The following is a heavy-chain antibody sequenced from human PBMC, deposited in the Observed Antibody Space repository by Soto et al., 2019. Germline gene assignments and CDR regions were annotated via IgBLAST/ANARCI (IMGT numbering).Heavy chain of an antibody. D-gene: IGHD2-8*01. CDR1: GYTFTGYY. V-gene: IGHV1-2*02. CDR2: INPNSGGT. J-gene: IGHJ4*02. CDR3: ARDLSMLQPLDY. Sequence: VKVSCKASGYTFTGYYMHWVRQAPGQGLEWMGWINPNSGGTNYAQKFQGRVTMTRDTSISTAYMELSRLRSDDTAVYYCARDLSMLQPLDYWGQGTLVNVSS.